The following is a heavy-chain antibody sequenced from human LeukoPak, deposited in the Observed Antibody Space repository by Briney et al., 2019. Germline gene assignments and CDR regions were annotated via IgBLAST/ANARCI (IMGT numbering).Heavy chain of an antibody. Sequence: GGSLRVSCAASGFNFSDYAMSWVRQAPGKGLEWVSTISDNGDGTYYADSVKGRFTISRDNSKNTVFLQMNSPRADDSAVYYCATDRERDPSVYYLVGGQGTLITVSS. D-gene: IGHD3-22*01. CDR1: GFNFSDYA. CDR2: ISDNGDGT. V-gene: IGHV3-23*01. CDR3: ATDRERDPSVYYLV. J-gene: IGHJ4*02.